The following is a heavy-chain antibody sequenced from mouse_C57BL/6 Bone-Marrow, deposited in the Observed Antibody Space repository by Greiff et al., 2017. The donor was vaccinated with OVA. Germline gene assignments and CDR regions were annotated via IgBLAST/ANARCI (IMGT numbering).Heavy chain of an antibody. CDR2: IWTGGGT. D-gene: IGHD1-1*01. CDR3: ARNLGYYYGSSYGYWYFDV. V-gene: IGHV2-9-1*01. J-gene: IGHJ1*03. Sequence: QVQLKESGPGLVAPSQSLSITCTVSGFSLTSYAISWVRQPPGKGLEWLGVIWTGGGTNYNSALKSRLSISKDNSKSQVFLKMNSLQTDDTARYYCARNLGYYYGSSYGYWYFDVWGTGTTVTVSS. CDR1: GFSLTSYA.